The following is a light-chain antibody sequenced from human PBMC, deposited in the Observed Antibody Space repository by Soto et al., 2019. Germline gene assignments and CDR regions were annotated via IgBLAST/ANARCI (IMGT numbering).Light chain of an antibody. Sequence: EILLTQSPGTMSLSPGERATLSCRASQSVTNNYLAWYQQKPGQAPRLLIFRASSRATGIPDRFSGSGSGTDFTLTISRLEPEDFAVYYCHQYTGSPFAFGGETKVEI. V-gene: IGKV3-20*01. J-gene: IGKJ4*01. CDR3: HQYTGSPFA. CDR1: QSVTNNY. CDR2: RAS.